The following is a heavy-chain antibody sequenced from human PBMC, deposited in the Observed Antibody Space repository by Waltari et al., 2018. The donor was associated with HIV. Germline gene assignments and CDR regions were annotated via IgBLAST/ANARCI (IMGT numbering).Heavy chain of an antibody. V-gene: IGHV3-49*04. Sequence: EGTLVESWGGLVQPGGSLRLSGSTHTLTLADHPIRWVRQVPGRGLEWLGLLRSNAYGGLTEYATSVEGRFSISRDEAKNIAYLQMNNLRTEDTAVYFCACPSTVAAFARFDSWGQGTLVTV. CDR2: LRSNAYGGLT. J-gene: IGHJ4*02. D-gene: IGHD4-4*01. CDR3: ACPSTVAAFARFDS. CDR1: TLTLADHP.